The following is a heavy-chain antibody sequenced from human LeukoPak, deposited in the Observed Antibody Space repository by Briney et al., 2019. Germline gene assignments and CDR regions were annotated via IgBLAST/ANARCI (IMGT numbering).Heavy chain of an antibody. CDR3: ARDRLDIVAVPAAMGY. J-gene: IGHJ4*02. D-gene: IGHD2-2*01. Sequence: ASVKVSCKASGYTFTSYGISWVRQAPGQGLEWMGWISAYNGNTNYAQKLQGRVTMTTDTSTSTAYMELRSLRSDDTAVYYCARDRLDIVAVPAAMGYWGQGTLVTVSS. V-gene: IGHV1-18*01. CDR1: GYTFTSYG. CDR2: ISAYNGNT.